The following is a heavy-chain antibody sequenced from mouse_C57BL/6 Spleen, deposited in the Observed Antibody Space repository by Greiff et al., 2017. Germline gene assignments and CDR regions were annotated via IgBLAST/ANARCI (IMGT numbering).Heavy chain of an antibody. J-gene: IGHJ2*01. CDR2: IYPRSGNT. D-gene: IGHD3-3*01. CDR3: ARWGPRENYFDY. CDR1: GYTFTSYG. V-gene: IGHV1-81*01. Sequence: LVESGAELARPGASVKLSCKASGYTFTSYGISWVKQRTGQGLEWIGEIYPRSGNTYYNEKFKGKATLTADKSSSTAYMELRSLTSEDSAVYFCARWGPRENYFDYWGQGTTLTVSS.